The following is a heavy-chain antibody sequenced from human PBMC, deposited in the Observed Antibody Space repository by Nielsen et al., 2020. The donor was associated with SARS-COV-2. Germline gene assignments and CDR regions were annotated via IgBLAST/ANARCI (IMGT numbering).Heavy chain of an antibody. D-gene: IGHD3-9*01. CDR1: GFTFDDYA. J-gene: IGHJ4*02. CDR2: IRSHAYDETT. Sequence: GESLKISCAASGFTFDDYAMNWVRQAPGKGLEWVGFIRSHAYDETTEYAASVKGRFTISRDDSKSITYLHMNSLKTEDTAVYYCARDLGYDLLAGYYQGGYFDYWGPGTLVAVSS. CDR3: ARDLGYDLLAGYYQGGYFDY. V-gene: IGHV3-49*04.